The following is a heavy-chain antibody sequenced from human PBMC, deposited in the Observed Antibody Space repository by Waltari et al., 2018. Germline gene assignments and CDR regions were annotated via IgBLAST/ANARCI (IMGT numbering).Heavy chain of an antibody. V-gene: IGHV3-30*04. J-gene: IGHJ5*02. CDR1: GFSPSGVS. CDR2: KPYDGSTE. CDR3: ARDPHDLWSGSNWFDP. D-gene: IGHD3-3*01. Sequence: LVESGGGVVQPGRSLRLSCSASGFSPSGVSMHWVRQAPGKGLEWVAVKPYDGSTEYYADSVKGRFTISRDSSKNTVYLQMDNLRPEDTAVYFCARDPHDLWSGSNWFDPWGQGTLVTVSS.